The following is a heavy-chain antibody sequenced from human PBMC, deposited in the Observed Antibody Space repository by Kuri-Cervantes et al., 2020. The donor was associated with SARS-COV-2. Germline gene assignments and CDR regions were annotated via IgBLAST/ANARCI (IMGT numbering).Heavy chain of an antibody. CDR1: GDTLNTDA. CDR2: FIPIVNLV. Sequence: SVQVSCRASGDTLNTDAISWVRQAPGQGLEWMGRFIPIVNLVKYAQKFQGRVTITADKSTSTAYMELSSLRSEDTAVYYCARESGCYPENWFDPWGQGTLVTVSS. V-gene: IGHV1-69*04. D-gene: IGHD1-26*01. CDR3: ARESGCYPENWFDP. J-gene: IGHJ5*02.